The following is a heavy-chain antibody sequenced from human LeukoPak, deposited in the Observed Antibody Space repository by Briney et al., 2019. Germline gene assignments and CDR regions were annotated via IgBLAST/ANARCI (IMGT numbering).Heavy chain of an antibody. Sequence: GGSLRLSCAASGFTFSSYAMSWVRQAPGKGLEWVSAISGSGGSTYYADSVKGRFTISRDNSKNTLYLQMNSLRAEDTAVYYCAKDPSRVAAAGSGDWFDPWGQGTPVTVSS. V-gene: IGHV3-23*01. D-gene: IGHD6-13*01. CDR3: AKDPSRVAAAGSGDWFDP. CDR2: ISGSGGST. CDR1: GFTFSSYA. J-gene: IGHJ5*02.